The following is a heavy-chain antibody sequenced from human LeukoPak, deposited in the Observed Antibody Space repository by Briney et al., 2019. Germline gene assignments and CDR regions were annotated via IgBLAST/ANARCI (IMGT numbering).Heavy chain of an antibody. J-gene: IGHJ4*02. D-gene: IGHD6-13*01. V-gene: IGHV4-34*01. CDR3: ASPGGYSSSWYYFDY. CDR1: GGSFSGYY. Sequence: SETLSLICAVYGGSFSGYYWSWIRQPPGKGLEWIGEINHSGSTNYNPSLKSRVTISVDTSKNQFSLKLSSVTAADTAVYYCASPGGYSSSWYYFDYWGQGTLVTVSS. CDR2: INHSGST.